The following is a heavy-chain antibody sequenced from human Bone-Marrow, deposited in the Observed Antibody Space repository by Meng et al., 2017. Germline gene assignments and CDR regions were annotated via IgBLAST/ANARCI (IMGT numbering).Heavy chain of an antibody. CDR3: AKVVRLLWFGVDY. V-gene: IGHV3-23*01. D-gene: IGHD3-10*01. CDR2: ISGSGGST. J-gene: IGHJ4*02. CDR1: GFTFSDYY. Sequence: GESLKISCAASGFTFSDYYMSWIRQAPGKGLEWVSAISGSGGSTYYADSVEGRFTISRDKSKNTLYLQMNSLRAEDTAVYYCAKVVRLLWFGVDYWGQGTLVTVSS.